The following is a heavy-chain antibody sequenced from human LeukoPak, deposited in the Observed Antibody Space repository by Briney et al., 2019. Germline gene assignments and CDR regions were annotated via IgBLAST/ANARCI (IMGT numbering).Heavy chain of an antibody. CDR1: GGSISSYF. J-gene: IGHJ4*01. CDR3: ARHRDYYDT. CDR2: IYSSGSA. D-gene: IGHD3-22*01. V-gene: IGHV4-59*08. Sequence: PSETLSLTCTVSGGSISSYFWTWIRQPPGKGLEWIGYIYSSGSANYNPSLKSRVIISGDTSKNQISLNLTSVTAADTAVYFCARHRDYYDTWGHGTLVTVSS.